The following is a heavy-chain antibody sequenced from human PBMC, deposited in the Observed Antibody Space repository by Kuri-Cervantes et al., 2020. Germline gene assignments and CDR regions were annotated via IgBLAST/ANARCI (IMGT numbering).Heavy chain of an antibody. J-gene: IGHJ6*02. CDR2: IIAYNGNT. CDR3: ARDPLRYFDWLPNLYYYYGMDV. D-gene: IGHD3-9*01. CDR1: GYTFTASG. Sequence: ASVKVSCKASGYTFTASGISWVRPAPGQGLEWMGWIIAYNGNTSYAQKLQGRVTMTTDTSTSTAYMELRSLRSDDTAVYYCARDPLRYFDWLPNLYYYYGMDVWGQGTTVTVSS. V-gene: IGHV1-18*01.